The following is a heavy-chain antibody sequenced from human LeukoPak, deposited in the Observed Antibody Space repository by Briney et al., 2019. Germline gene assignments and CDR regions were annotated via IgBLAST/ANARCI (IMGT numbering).Heavy chain of an antibody. CDR2: IQYHGRDK. Sequence: PGGSLRLSCAASGFTFRTSGMHWVRQAPGKGLEWVAFIQYHGRDKYYADSVKGRFTISRDNSKNTLYMEVNSLRAEDTAVYYCAREGGTTVAGTFANWGQGTLVTVSS. J-gene: IGHJ4*02. CDR3: AREGGTTVAGTFAN. CDR1: GFTFRTSG. D-gene: IGHD6-19*01. V-gene: IGHV3-30*02.